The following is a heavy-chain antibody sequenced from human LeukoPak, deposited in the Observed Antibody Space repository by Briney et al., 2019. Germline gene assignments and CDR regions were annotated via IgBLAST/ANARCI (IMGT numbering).Heavy chain of an antibody. J-gene: IGHJ4*02. CDR1: EFTFRNYA. V-gene: IGHV3-48*03. Sequence: GGSLRLSCATSEFTFRNYAVNWVRQAPGKGLEWISHISSSGVTIYYADSVKGRFIISRDNAKNSLYLQMNSLRAEDTAVYYCARVPLIAALDYWGQGTLVTVSS. CDR2: ISSSGVTI. D-gene: IGHD6-13*01. CDR3: ARVPLIAALDY.